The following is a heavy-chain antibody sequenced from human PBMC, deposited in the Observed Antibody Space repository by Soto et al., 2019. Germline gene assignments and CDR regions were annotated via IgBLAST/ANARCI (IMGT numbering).Heavy chain of an antibody. V-gene: IGHV4-39*01. CDR3: TRHAGGEAAARPLDY. CDR1: GGSVRSSTYY. D-gene: IGHD3-16*01. Sequence: SETLSLTCTVSGGSVRSSTYYWGWIRQAPGKGLEWIASIYYSGRTHNNPALKSRVTMSVDTYTNQFSLKMNAVTAADTAVYYCTRHAGGEAAARPLDYWGQVTLVT. CDR2: IYYSGRT. J-gene: IGHJ4*02.